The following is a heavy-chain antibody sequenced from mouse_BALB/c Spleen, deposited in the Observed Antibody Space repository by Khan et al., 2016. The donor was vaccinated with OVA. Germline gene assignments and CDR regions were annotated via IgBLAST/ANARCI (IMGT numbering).Heavy chain of an antibody. Sequence: QIQLVQSGPELKKPGETVKISCKASGYTFTNYVMNWVKQSPGKGLKWMGWINTYTGEPTYADDFKARFAFSLEPSASTAYLQINSLKNEDTATYFGARFHGGYWGQGTTLTVSS. CDR2: INTYTGEP. CDR3: ARFHGGY. V-gene: IGHV9-3-1*01. J-gene: IGHJ2*01. CDR1: GYTFTNYV.